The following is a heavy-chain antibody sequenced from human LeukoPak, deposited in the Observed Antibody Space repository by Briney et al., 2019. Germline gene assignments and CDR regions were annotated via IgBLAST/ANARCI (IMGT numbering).Heavy chain of an antibody. J-gene: IGHJ4*02. V-gene: IGHV5-51*01. CDR1: W. CDR3: ARRTTSMIFFDY. Sequence: WIGWVRQMPGKGLEWMGIIYPGDSDTRYSPSFQGQVTISADMSINTAYLQWSSLKASDTAMYYCARRTTSMIFFDYWGQGTLVTVSS. D-gene: IGHD3/OR15-3a*01. CDR2: IYPGDSDT.